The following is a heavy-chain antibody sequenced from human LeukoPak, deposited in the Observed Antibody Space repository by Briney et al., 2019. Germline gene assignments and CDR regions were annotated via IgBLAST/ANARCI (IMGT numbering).Heavy chain of an antibody. CDR1: GFTFSSYS. CDR2: ISSSSSTI. CDR3: ARDMGSGHN. Sequence: GGSLRLSCAASGFTFSSYSMNWVRQAPGKGLEWVSYISSSSSTIYYADSVKGRFTISRDNAKNSLYLQMNSLRAEDTAVYYCARDMGSGHNWGQGTLVTVSS. V-gene: IGHV3-48*01. J-gene: IGHJ4*02. D-gene: IGHD6-19*01.